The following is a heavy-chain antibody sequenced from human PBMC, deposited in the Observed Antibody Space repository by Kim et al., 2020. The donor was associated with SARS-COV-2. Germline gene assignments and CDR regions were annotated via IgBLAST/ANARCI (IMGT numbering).Heavy chain of an antibody. J-gene: IGHJ4*02. Sequence: GGSLRLSCVASGFTFSSYSMNWVRQAPGKGLEWVSSISSSSSYIYYADSVKGRFTISRDNAENSLYLQMNSLRAEDTAVYYCARDPAILWPHPDYWGQGTLVTVSS. CDR3: ARDPAILWPHPDY. CDR1: GFTFSSYS. D-gene: IGHD2-21*01. V-gene: IGHV3-21*01. CDR2: ISSSSSYI.